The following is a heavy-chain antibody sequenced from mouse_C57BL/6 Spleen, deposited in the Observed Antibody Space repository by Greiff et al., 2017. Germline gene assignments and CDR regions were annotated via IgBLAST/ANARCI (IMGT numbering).Heavy chain of an antibody. Sequence: EVKLMESGGGLVQPGGSLSLSCAASGFTFTDYYMSWVRQPPGKALEWLGFIRNKASGYTTEYSESVKGRFNISRDNSQSILYLQRNALRAEDSATYYCARLLRSDWDLDDWGTGTTVTVSS. CDR2: IRNKASGYTT. V-gene: IGHV7-3*01. J-gene: IGHJ1*03. CDR3: ARLLRSDWDLDD. D-gene: IGHD1-1*01. CDR1: GFTFTDYY.